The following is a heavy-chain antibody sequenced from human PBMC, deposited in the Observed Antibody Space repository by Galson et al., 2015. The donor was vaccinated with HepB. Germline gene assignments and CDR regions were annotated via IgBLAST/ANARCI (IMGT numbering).Heavy chain of an antibody. CDR3: ARPRTSGWSGMEV. V-gene: IGHV5-51*01. J-gene: IGHJ6*02. Sequence: QSGAEVKKPGGSLRISCKGSEYTFSSYWIGWVRQMPGKGLEWMGIIYPDDSETRYSPSFQGQVTISAAKSISTAYLQWSSLKASDTAMYYSARPRTSGWSGMEVWGQGTTVTVSS. CDR2: IYPDDSET. CDR1: EYTFSSYW. D-gene: IGHD6-19*01.